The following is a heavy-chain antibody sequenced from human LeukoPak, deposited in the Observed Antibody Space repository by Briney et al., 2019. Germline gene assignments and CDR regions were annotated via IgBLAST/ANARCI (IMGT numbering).Heavy chain of an antibody. CDR2: IYTSGST. CDR3: ARMKYSSSSRYYYYYMDV. Sequence: SETLSLTCTVSGGSISSGSYYWSWIRQPAGKGLEWIGRIYTSGSTNYNPSLKSRVTISVDTSKNQFSLKLSSVTAADTAVYYCARMKYSSSSRYYYYYMDVWGKGTTVTVSS. J-gene: IGHJ6*03. CDR1: GGSISSGSYY. V-gene: IGHV4-61*02. D-gene: IGHD6-6*01.